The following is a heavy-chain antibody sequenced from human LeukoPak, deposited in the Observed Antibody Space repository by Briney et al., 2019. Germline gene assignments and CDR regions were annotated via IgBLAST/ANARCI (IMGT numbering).Heavy chain of an antibody. Sequence: GASVKVSCKSAGYTFIRYGISCVRQAPGQGLEWMGWISAYNGNTKNVQKFQGRVTMTTDTSTRIAYMELRSMRSDATAVYYCARGGQLLTSDFGYWGPGTLVTVSS. D-gene: IGHD4-23*01. CDR3: ARGGQLLTSDFGY. CDR1: GYTFIRYG. J-gene: IGHJ4*02. CDR2: ISAYNGNT. V-gene: IGHV1-18*01.